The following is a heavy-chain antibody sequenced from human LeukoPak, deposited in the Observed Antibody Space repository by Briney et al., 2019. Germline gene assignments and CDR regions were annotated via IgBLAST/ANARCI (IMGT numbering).Heavy chain of an antibody. J-gene: IGHJ4*02. CDR1: GFTFSDYY. CDR2: INGSSSDT. V-gene: IGHV3-11*03. Sequence: GRSLRLSCAASGFTFSDYYMNWIRQAPGRGLEWISYINGSSSDTKYADSVKGRFTISRNNAKNSVYLLMNSLRAEDTAVYYCARHQSGRDSGSYYDYWGQGTLVTVSS. CDR3: ARHQSGRDSGSYYDY. D-gene: IGHD1-26*01.